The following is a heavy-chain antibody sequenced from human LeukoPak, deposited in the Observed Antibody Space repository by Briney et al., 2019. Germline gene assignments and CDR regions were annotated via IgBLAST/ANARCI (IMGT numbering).Heavy chain of an antibody. V-gene: IGHV1-18*01. D-gene: IGHD5-12*01. CDR3: ARAGVEIVATITRPGYYYYYYMDV. Sequence: ASVKVSCKASGYTFTSYGVSWVRQAPGQGLEWMGWISAYNGNTNYAQKPQGRVTMTTDTSTSTAYMELRSLISDDTAVYYCARAGVEIVATITRPGYYYYYYMDVWGKGTTVTVSS. J-gene: IGHJ6*03. CDR1: GYTFTSYG. CDR2: ISAYNGNT.